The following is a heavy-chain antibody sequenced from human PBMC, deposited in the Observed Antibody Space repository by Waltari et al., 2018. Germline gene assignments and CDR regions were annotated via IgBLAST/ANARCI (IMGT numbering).Heavy chain of an antibody. V-gene: IGHV5-51*01. CDR3: ASTPNYYDSSGYFDY. D-gene: IGHD3-22*01. J-gene: IGHJ4*02. CDR2: IYPGDSDT. Sequence: EVQLVQSGAEVKKPGESLKISCKGSGYSFTSYWIGWVRPMPGKGLEWMGIIYPGDSDTRYSPSFQGQVTISADKSISTAYLQWSSLKASDTAMYYCASTPNYYDSSGYFDYWGQGTLVTVSS. CDR1: GYSFTSYW.